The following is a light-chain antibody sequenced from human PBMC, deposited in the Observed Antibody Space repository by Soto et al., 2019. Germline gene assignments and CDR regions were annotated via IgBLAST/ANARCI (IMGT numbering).Light chain of an antibody. J-gene: IGKJ4*01. CDR1: QSLSNK. CDR3: QQYDNWQLT. Sequence: EIVMTQSPATLSLSPGERASLSCRASQSLSNKLAWYQQKPGQAPRLLIYGASTRATDIPVRFSAGGSGTEFTLTISSLQSEDFAVYYCQQYDNWQLTFGGGTKVDIK. V-gene: IGKV3-15*01. CDR2: GAS.